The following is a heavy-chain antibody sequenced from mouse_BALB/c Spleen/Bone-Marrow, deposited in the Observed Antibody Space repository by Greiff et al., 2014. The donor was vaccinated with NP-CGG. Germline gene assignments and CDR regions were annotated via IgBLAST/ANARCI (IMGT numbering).Heavy chain of an antibody. D-gene: IGHD1-2*01. CDR1: GFNIKDTY. V-gene: IGHV14-3*02. CDR3: ATYYYGYYFDY. Sequence: EVQLQQSGAELVKPGASVKLSCTASGFNIKDTYMHWVKQRPERGLEWIGRIDPANGNTKYDPKFQGKATITADTSSNTAYLQLSSLTSEDTAVYYCATYYYGYYFDYWGQGTTLTVSS. CDR2: IDPANGNT. J-gene: IGHJ2*01.